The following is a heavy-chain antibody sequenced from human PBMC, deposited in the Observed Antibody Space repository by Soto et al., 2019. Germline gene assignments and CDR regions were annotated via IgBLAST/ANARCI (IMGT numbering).Heavy chain of an antibody. D-gene: IGHD2-15*01. CDR1: GGSVSSGSDY. CDR3: ARGGFCSVGNCYEELRLFDY. Sequence: QVQLQESGPGLVKPSETLSLTCAVSGGSVSSGSDYWSWIRQPPGKGLEWIGYIYSSGSTNYNPSLKSRVTVSVDTSKNQFSLKLSSVTAADTAVYYCARGGFCSVGNCYEELRLFDYWGQGTLVTVSS. V-gene: IGHV4-61*01. J-gene: IGHJ4*02. CDR2: IYSSGST.